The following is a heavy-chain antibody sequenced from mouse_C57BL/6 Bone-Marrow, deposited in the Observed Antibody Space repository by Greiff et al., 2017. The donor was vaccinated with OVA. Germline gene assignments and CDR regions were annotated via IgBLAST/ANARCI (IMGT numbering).Heavy chain of an antibody. J-gene: IGHJ2*01. CDR2: INPSTGGT. CDR1: GYSFTGYY. V-gene: IGHV1-42*01. CDR3: ASTVVFDY. Sequence: VQLKQSGPELVKPGASVKISCKASGYSFTGYYMNWVKQSPEKSLEWIGEINPSTGGTTYNQKFKAKATLTVDKSSSTAYMQLKSLTSEDSAVYYCASTVVFDYWGQGTTLTVSS. D-gene: IGHD1-1*01.